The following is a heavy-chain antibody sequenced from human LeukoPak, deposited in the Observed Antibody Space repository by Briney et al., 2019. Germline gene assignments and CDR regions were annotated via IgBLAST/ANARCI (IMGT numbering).Heavy chain of an antibody. D-gene: IGHD1-26*01. CDR3: ARTGAAPWYYGMDV. J-gene: IGHJ6*02. Sequence: GSSVKVSCKASGGTFSSYAISWVRQAPGQGLEWMGWISAYNGNTNYAQKLQGRVTMTTDTSTSTAYMELRSLRSDDTAVYYCARTGAAPWYYGMDVWGQGTTVTVSS. CDR1: GGTFSSYA. CDR2: ISAYNGNT. V-gene: IGHV1-18*01.